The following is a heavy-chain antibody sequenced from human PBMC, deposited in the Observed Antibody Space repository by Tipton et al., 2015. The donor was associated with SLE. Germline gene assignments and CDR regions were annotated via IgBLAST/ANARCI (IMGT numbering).Heavy chain of an antibody. J-gene: IGHJ4*02. D-gene: IGHD1-14*01. CDR2: ISADGNST. Sequence: SLRLSCAASGFTFTNSWMHWVRQAPGKGLVWVARISADGNSTVYADSVKGRFTISRDNAKNTLYLQMDSLRVDDTAVYYCARYVQGGLDYWGQGTLVPVSS. CDR3: ARYVQGGLDY. CDR1: GFTFTNSW. V-gene: IGHV3-74*01.